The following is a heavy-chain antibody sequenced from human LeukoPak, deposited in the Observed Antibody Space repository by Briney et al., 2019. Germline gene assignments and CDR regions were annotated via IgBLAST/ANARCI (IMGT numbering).Heavy chain of an antibody. V-gene: IGHV4-59*10. Sequence: SETLSLTCAVYGGSFSGYYWSWIRQPAGKGLEWIGRIYTSGSTNYNPSLKSRVTMSVGTSKNQFSLKLSSVTAADTAVYYCARMGRSMQQLDYWGQGTLVTVSS. CDR3: ARMGRSMQQLDY. J-gene: IGHJ4*02. D-gene: IGHD6-13*01. CDR1: GGSFSGYY. CDR2: IYTSGST.